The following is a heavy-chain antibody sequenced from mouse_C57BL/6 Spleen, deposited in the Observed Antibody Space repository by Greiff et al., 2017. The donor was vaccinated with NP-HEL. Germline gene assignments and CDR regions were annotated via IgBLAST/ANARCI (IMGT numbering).Heavy chain of an antibody. CDR3: ASSNYPGSLDY. V-gene: IGHV1-52*01. CDR2: IDPSDSET. J-gene: IGHJ4*01. D-gene: IGHD2-1*01. Sequence: QVQLQQPGAELVRPGSSVKLSCKASGYTFTSYWMHWVKQRPGQGLEWIGNIDPSDSETHYNQKFKDKATLTVDKSSSTAYMQLSSLTSEDSAVYCCASSNYPGSLDYWGQGTSVTVSS. CDR1: GYTFTSYW.